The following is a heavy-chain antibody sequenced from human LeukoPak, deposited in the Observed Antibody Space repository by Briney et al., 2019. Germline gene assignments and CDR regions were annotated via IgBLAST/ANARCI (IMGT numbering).Heavy chain of an antibody. D-gene: IGHD5-18*01. CDR2: ISSSRSYI. CDR3: ARALGYNYGYSLCFDH. J-gene: IGHJ4*02. CDR1: GFTFSSYS. Sequence: PGGSLRLSCAASGFTFSSYSMNWVRQAPGKGLEWVSSISSSRSYIYYADSVKGRFTISRDNAKNSLYLQMNSLRAEDTAVYYCARALGYNYGYSLCFDHWGQGTLVSASS. V-gene: IGHV3-21*01.